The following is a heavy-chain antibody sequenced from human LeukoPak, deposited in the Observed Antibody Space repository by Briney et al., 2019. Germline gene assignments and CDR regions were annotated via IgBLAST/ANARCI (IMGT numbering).Heavy chain of an antibody. D-gene: IGHD3-10*01. V-gene: IGHV3-30*18. CDR3: AKVKRLLWFGGWYYFDY. Sequence: PGGSLRLSCAASGFTFSSYAMSWVRQAPGKGLEWVAVISYDGSNKYYADSVKGRFTISRDNSKNTLYLQMNSLRAEDTAVYYCAKVKRLLWFGGWYYFDYWGQGTLVTVSS. CDR2: ISYDGSNK. J-gene: IGHJ4*02. CDR1: GFTFSSYA.